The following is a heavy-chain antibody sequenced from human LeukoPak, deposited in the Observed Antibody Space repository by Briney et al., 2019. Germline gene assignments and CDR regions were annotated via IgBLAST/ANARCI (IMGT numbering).Heavy chain of an antibody. J-gene: IGHJ6*02. D-gene: IGHD4-11*01. CDR3: AKEVTTDYYYYYGMDV. CDR1: GFTFSSYS. Sequence: AGGSLRLSCAASGFTFSSYSMNWVREAPGKGLEWGSAISGSGGSTYYADSVKGRFTISRDNSKNTLYLQMNSLRAEDTAVYYCAKEVTTDYYYYYGMDVWGQGTTVTVSS. V-gene: IGHV3-23*01. CDR2: ISGSGGST.